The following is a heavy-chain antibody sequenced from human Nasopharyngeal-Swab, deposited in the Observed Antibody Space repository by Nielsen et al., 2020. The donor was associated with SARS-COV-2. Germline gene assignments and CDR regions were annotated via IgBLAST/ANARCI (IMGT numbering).Heavy chain of an antibody. Sequence: SETLSLTCTVSGGSISSSSYYWGWIRQPPGKGLEWIGSIYYSGSTHYNPSLKSRVTISVDTSKNQFSLKLSSVTAADTAVYYCARLGHSSSSPRRGYFDYWGQGTLVTVSS. CDR1: GGSISSSSYY. CDR3: ARLGHSSSSPRRGYFDY. J-gene: IGHJ4*02. CDR2: IYYSGST. D-gene: IGHD6-6*01. V-gene: IGHV4-39*01.